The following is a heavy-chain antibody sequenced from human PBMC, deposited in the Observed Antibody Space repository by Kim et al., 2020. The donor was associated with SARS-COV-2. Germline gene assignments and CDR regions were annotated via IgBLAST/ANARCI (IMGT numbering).Heavy chain of an antibody. CDR2: ISYDGSNK. Sequence: GGSLRLSCAASGFTFSSYAMHWVRQAPGKGLEWVAVISYDGSNKYYADSVKGRFTISRDNSKNTLYLQMNSLRAEDTAVYYCARETFLYSGSEPFGGYYMDVWGKGTTVTVSS. CDR3: ARETFLYSGSEPFGGYYMDV. D-gene: IGHD1-26*01. CDR1: GFTFSSYA. J-gene: IGHJ6*03. V-gene: IGHV3-30-3*01.